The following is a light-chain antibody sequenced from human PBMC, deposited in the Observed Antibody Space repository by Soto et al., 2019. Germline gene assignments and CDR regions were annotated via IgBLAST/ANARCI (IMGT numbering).Light chain of an antibody. CDR3: QQYNSFSKWT. Sequence: DIQMTPSPSTLSASVGDRVTITCRASQSISTWLAWYQQKPGKAPKLLIYKASNLESGVPSRFSGSGSGTEFTLTISSLQPDDFATYYCQQYNSFSKWTFGQGTKVDIK. CDR1: QSISTW. J-gene: IGKJ1*01. CDR2: KAS. V-gene: IGKV1-5*03.